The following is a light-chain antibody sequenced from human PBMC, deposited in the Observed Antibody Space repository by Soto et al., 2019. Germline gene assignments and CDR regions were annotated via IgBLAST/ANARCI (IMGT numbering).Light chain of an antibody. J-gene: IGLJ2*01. CDR3: QTWNTGTHVV. V-gene: IGLV4-69*01. Sequence: QLVLTQSPSASASLGASVKLTCTLSSGHSSYAIAWHQQQPEKGPRYLMKLNSDGSHNKGDGIPDRFSGSSSGAERYLTISSLQSGDEADYYCQTWNTGTHVVFGGGTKVTVL. CDR2: LNSDGSH. CDR1: SGHSSYA.